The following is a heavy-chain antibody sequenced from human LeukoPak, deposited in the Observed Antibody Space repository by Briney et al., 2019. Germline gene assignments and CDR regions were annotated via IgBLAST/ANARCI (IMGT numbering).Heavy chain of an antibody. CDR2: ISSSSSYI. Sequence: GGSLRLSCAASGFTFSSYSMNWVRQAPGKGLGWVSSISSSSSYIHYADSVKGRFTISRDNSKNTLYLQMNSLRAEDTAVYYCAKVGGGLLWFGELFSRYNWFDPWGQGTLVTVSS. V-gene: IGHV3-21*04. CDR1: GFTFSSYS. CDR3: AKVGGGLLWFGELFSRYNWFDP. D-gene: IGHD3-10*01. J-gene: IGHJ5*02.